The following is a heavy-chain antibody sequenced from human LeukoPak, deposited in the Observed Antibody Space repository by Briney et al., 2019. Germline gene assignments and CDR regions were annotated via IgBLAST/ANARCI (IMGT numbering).Heavy chain of an antibody. Sequence: ASVKVSCKASGYTFTSYYMHWVRQAPGQGLEWMGIINPSGGSTSYAQKFQGRVTMTRDMSTSTVYMELSSLRSEDTAVYYCARGVALYGGNSVVAFDIWGQGTMVTASS. CDR3: ARGVALYGGNSVVAFDI. V-gene: IGHV1-46*01. J-gene: IGHJ3*02. CDR2: INPSGGST. D-gene: IGHD4-23*01. CDR1: GYTFTSYY.